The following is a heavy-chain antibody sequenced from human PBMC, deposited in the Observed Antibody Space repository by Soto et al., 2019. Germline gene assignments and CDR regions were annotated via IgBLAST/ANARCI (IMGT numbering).Heavy chain of an antibody. J-gene: IGHJ4*02. Sequence: GSLRLSCAASGFTCTDHYRDWVRQAPGKGLEWVGRARNKPNSYTTEYAASVKGRFTISRDDSENSLYLQMNNLKTEDTAVYYCARNFYSGTYYFDYWGQGTLVTVSS. V-gene: IGHV3-72*01. CDR3: ARNFYSGTYYFDY. CDR1: GFTCTDHY. CDR2: ARNKPNSYTT. D-gene: IGHD1-26*01.